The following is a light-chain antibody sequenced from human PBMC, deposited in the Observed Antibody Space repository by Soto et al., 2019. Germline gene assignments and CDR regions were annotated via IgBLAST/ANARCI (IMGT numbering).Light chain of an antibody. J-gene: IGLJ1*01. CDR1: SSDVGGYNY. CDR2: DVS. CDR3: SSYTSSSTLV. V-gene: IGLV2-14*01. Sequence: QSVLTQPASVSGSPGQSITISCTGTSSDVGGYNYVSWYQQHPGKAPKLMIYDVSHRPSGVSNRFSGSKSGNTASLTISGRQDEDEADYYCSSYTSSSTLVFGTGTKRTVL.